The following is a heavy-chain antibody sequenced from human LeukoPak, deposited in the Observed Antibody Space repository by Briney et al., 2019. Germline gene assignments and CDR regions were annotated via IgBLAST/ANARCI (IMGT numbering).Heavy chain of an antibody. V-gene: IGHV4-34*01. J-gene: IGHJ4*02. Sequence: SETLSLTCAVYGGSFSGYYWSWIRQPPGKGLEWIGETNHSGSTNYNPSLKSRVTISVDTSKNQFSLKLSSVTAADTAVYYCAESSGSSVFDYWGQGTLVTVSS. CDR2: TNHSGST. CDR1: GGSFSGYY. D-gene: IGHD3-10*01. CDR3: AESSGSSVFDY.